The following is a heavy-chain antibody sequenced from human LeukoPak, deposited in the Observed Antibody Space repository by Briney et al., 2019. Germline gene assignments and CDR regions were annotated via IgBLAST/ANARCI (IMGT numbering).Heavy chain of an antibody. D-gene: IGHD6-13*01. CDR2: MNPNSGNT. CDR3: AGGGLGIAAAGLDYFDY. Sequence: GASVKVSCKTSVYTFTSSGISWVRQAPGHGLEWRGWMNPNSGNTGYAQKFQGRVTMNRNTSISTAYMELSSRRSEDTAVYYCAGGGLGIAAAGLDYFDYWGQGTLVTVSS. CDR1: VYTFTSSG. V-gene: IGHV1-8*02. J-gene: IGHJ4*02.